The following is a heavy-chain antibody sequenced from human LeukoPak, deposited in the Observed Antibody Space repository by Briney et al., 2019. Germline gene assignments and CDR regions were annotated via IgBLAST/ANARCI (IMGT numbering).Heavy chain of an antibody. CDR2: IIPILGIA. Sequence: ASVKVSCKASGGTFSSYAISWVRQAPGQGLEWMGRIIPILGIANYAQKFQGRVTITADKSTSTAYMELSGLRSEDTAVYYCARDGSSITIFGVVNDDAFDIWGQGTMVTVSS. CDR1: GGTFSSYA. V-gene: IGHV1-69*04. D-gene: IGHD3-3*01. CDR3: ARDGSSITIFGVVNDDAFDI. J-gene: IGHJ3*02.